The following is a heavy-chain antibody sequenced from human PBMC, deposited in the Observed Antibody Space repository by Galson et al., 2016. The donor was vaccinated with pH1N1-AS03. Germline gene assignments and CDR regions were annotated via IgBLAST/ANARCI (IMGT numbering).Heavy chain of an antibody. V-gene: IGHV3-15*01. CDR1: GFTFSNSD. J-gene: IGHJ4*02. CDR2: IKSKSEGGTT. D-gene: IGHD3-22*01. Sequence: SLRLSCAASGFTFSNSDMNWVRQAPGKGLEWVGRIKSKSEGGTTNYATPVKGRFTISRDDSKNTLFLQMNSLKTADTALYSCTADLDYYDSSSFYSDFDSWGQGTLVTVSS. CDR3: TADLDYYDSSSFYSDFDS.